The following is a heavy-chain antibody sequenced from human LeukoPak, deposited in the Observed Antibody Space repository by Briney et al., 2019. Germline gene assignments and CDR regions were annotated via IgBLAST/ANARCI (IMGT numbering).Heavy chain of an antibody. D-gene: IGHD2-15*01. CDR1: GGSISGYD. CDR3: ARDFCSGGSCYSYFHY. Sequence: PSETLSLTCSVSGGSISGYDWSWIRQPPGKGLEWIGYIYSSGGTNYNPSLKSRVTISLDTSKNQFSLRLSSVTAADTAVYYCARDFCSGGSCYSYFHYWGQGTLVTVSS. CDR2: IYSSGGT. J-gene: IGHJ4*02. V-gene: IGHV4-59*01.